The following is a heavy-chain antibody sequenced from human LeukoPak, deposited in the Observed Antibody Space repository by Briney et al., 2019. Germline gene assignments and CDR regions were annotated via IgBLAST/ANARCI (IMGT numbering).Heavy chain of an antibody. V-gene: IGHV3-30*03. CDR2: ISYDGSNK. J-gene: IGHJ4*02. Sequence: SCKASGYTFTSYGMHWVRQAPGKGLEWVAVISYDGSNKYYADSVKGRSTISRVNSKNTLYLQMNSLRAEDTAVYYCARAKGLDYWGQGTLVTVSS. CDR1: GYTFTSYG. CDR3: ARAKGLDY.